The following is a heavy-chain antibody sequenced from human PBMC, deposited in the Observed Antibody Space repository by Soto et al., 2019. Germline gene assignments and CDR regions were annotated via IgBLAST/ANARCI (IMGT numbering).Heavy chain of an antibody. J-gene: IGHJ4*02. Sequence: GESLKISCKGSGYSFTSYWISWVRQMPGKGLEWMGRIDPSDSYTNYSPSFQGHVTISADKSISTAYLQWSSLRAADTAVYYCARAGDYLGLIDYWGQGTLVTVSS. D-gene: IGHD4-17*01. CDR1: GYSFTSYW. CDR3: ARAGDYLGLIDY. V-gene: IGHV5-10-1*01. CDR2: IDPSDSYT.